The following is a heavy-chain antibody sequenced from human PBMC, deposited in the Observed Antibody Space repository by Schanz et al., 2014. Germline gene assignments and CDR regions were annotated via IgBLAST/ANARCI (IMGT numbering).Heavy chain of an antibody. CDR2: VYTSGST. Sequence: QVQLQESGPGLVKPSQTLSLTCSVSGGSIRSGSYYWNWIRQPAGKGLEWIGRVYTSGSTNYNPSLKSRVTISLDTSNTQFSLTLTSRTAADTAVYYCARDTTWRLDLWGRGTLVTVSS. CDR3: ARDTTWRLDL. V-gene: IGHV4-61*02. D-gene: IGHD1-1*01. J-gene: IGHJ2*01. CDR1: GGSIRSGSYY.